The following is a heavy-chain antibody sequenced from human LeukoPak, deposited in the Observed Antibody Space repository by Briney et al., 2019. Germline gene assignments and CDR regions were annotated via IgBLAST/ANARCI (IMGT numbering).Heavy chain of an antibody. V-gene: IGHV1-18*01. Sequence: ASVKVSCKASGYTFTNYGITWVRQAPGQGLEWMGWISPYNGNAKYAQKFQGRVTITTDESTSTAYMELSSLRSEDTAVYYCASKRVVGALGSYYYYYMDVWGKGTTVTVSS. J-gene: IGHJ6*03. D-gene: IGHD1-26*01. CDR3: ASKRVVGALGSYYYYYMDV. CDR1: GYTFTNYG. CDR2: ISPYNGNA.